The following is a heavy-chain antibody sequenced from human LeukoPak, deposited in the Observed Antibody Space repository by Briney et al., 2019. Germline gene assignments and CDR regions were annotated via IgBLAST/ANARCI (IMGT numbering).Heavy chain of an antibody. V-gene: IGHV3-7*01. J-gene: IGHJ6*03. CDR2: IKQDGSEK. CDR1: GFTFSSYW. CDR3: ARVDRYYYYMDV. Sequence: GGSLRLSCAASGFTFSSYWMSWVRQAPGKGLEWVANIKQDGSEKYYVDSVKGRLTISRDNAKNSLYLQMNSLRADDTAVYYCARVDRYYYYMDVWGKGTTVTISS.